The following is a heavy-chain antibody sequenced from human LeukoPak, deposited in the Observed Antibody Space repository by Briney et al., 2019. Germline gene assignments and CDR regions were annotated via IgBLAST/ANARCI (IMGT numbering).Heavy chain of an antibody. CDR2: ISYDGGNK. CDR1: GFTFSSYG. Sequence: GGSLRLSCAASGFTFSSYGMHWVRRAPGKGLDWVAVISYDGGNKYYADSVKGRFTISRDNSKNTLYLQMNSLRAEDTAVYYCAKDCSSTSCNPTPTDWGQGTLVTVSS. V-gene: IGHV3-30*18. D-gene: IGHD2-2*01. J-gene: IGHJ4*02. CDR3: AKDCSSTSCNPTPTD.